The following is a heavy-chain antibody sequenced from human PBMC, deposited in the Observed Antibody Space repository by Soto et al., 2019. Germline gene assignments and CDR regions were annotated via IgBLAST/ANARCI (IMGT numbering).Heavy chain of an antibody. CDR3: VRDSRRTGVKYYYGFDA. CDR1: GGSVTNGIYY. J-gene: IGHJ6*02. D-gene: IGHD3-10*01. V-gene: IGHV4-61*01. CDR2: IYYRGTT. Sequence: QVQLQESGPELVQPSETLSLTCTVSGGSVTNGIYYWSWIRQSPGRGLEWIGYIYYRGTTRYNPSLESRVSISVDTPKNQFSLNLTSVTAADTAVYYCVRDSRRTGVKYYYGFDAWGQGTTVTVSS.